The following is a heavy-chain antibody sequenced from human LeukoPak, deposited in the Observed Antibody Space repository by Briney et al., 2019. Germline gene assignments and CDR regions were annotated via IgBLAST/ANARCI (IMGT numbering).Heavy chain of an antibody. V-gene: IGHV4-34*01. CDR3: ARLSRRPNIVVVPAAMRRIYWFDP. CDR2: INHSGST. J-gene: IGHJ5*02. D-gene: IGHD2-2*01. CDR1: GGSFSGYY. Sequence: SETLSLTCAVYGGSFSGYYLSWIRQPPGKGLEWIGEINHSGSTNHNPSLKSRVTISVDTSKNQFSLKLSSVTAADTAVYYCARLSRRPNIVVVPAAMRRIYWFDPWGQGTLVTVSS.